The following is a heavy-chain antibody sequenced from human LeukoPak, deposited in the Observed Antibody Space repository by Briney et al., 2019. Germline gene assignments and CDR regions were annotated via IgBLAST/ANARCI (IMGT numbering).Heavy chain of an antibody. V-gene: IGHV4-38-2*02. J-gene: IGHJ4*02. Sequence: SETLSLTCTVSGYSISSGYYWGWVRQPTGQGLEWIGTGYHSGGTYYNQSLRSRVTISIATSKNPFSLNLRSVTAADTAVYYCARHRSSGWYGGGGYYFDYWGQGTLVTVSS. CDR2: GYHSGGT. D-gene: IGHD6-19*01. CDR3: ARHRSSGWYGGGGYYFDY. CDR1: GYSISSGYY.